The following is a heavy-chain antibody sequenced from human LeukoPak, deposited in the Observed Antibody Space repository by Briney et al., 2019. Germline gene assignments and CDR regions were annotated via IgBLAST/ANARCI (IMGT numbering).Heavy chain of an antibody. V-gene: IGHV3-30*01. J-gene: IGHJ4*02. CDR1: GFTFSSYA. CDR2: ISYDGSNK. Sequence: GGSLRLSCAASGFTFSSYAMHWVRQAPGKGLEWVAVISYDGSNKYYADSVKGRFTISRDNSKNTLYLQMNSLRAEDTAVYYCARGGTRDYWGQGNLVTVSS. D-gene: IGHD1-14*01. CDR3: ARGGTRDY.